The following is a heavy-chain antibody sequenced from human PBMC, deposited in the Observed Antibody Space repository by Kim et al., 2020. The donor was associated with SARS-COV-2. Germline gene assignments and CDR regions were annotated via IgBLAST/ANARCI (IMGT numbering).Heavy chain of an antibody. D-gene: IGHD4-17*01. V-gene: IGHV1-3*01. CDR3: ARDLGYGDDLLGSGMDV. CDR1: GYTFTSYA. CDR2: INAGNGNT. J-gene: IGHJ6*02. Sequence: ASVKVSCKASGYTFTSYAMHWVRQAPGQRLEWMGWINAGNGNTKYSQKFQGRVTITRDTSASTAYMELSSLRSEDTAVYYCARDLGYGDDLLGSGMDVWGQGTTVTVSS.